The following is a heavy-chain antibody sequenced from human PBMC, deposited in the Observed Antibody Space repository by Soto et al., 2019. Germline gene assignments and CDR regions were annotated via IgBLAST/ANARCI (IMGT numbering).Heavy chain of an antibody. CDR3: ARNYDILTGYYIFPGKY. Sequence: GASVKVSCKASGGTFNSYAISWVRQAPGQGLEWMGGIIPIFGTANYAQKFQGRVTITADESTSTAYMELSSLRSEDTAVYYCARNYDILTGYYIFPGKYWGQGTLVTVSS. D-gene: IGHD3-9*01. J-gene: IGHJ4*02. V-gene: IGHV1-69*13. CDR1: GGTFNSYA. CDR2: IIPIFGTA.